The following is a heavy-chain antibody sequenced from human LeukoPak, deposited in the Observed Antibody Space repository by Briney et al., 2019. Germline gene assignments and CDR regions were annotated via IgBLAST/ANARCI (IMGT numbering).Heavy chain of an antibody. D-gene: IGHD3-10*01. CDR3: ARCFTMVRWGWFDP. CDR2: INPSGGST. J-gene: IGHJ5*02. Sequence: ASVKVSCKASGYTFSSYGISWVRQAPGQGLEWMGIINPSGGSTSYAQKFQGRVTMTRDTSTSTVYMELSSLRSEDTAVYYCARCFTMVRWGWFDPWGQGTLVTVSS. V-gene: IGHV1-46*01. CDR1: GYTFSSYG.